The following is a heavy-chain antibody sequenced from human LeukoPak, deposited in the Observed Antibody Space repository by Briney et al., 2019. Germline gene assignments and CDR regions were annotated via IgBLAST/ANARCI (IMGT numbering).Heavy chain of an antibody. D-gene: IGHD2-15*01. Sequence: GGSLRLSCAASGFTFSDYYMSWIRQAPGKGLEWVSYISSSGSTIYYADSVKGRFTISRDNAKNSLYLQMNSLRAEDTAVYYCARDALTQLAAKWDDAFDIWGQGAMVTVSS. CDR1: GFTFSDYY. CDR2: ISSSGSTI. J-gene: IGHJ3*02. CDR3: ARDALTQLAAKWDDAFDI. V-gene: IGHV3-11*01.